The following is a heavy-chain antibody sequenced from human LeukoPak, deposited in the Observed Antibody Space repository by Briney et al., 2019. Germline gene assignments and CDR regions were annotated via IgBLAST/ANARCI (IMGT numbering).Heavy chain of an antibody. D-gene: IGHD4-17*01. Sequence: SETLSLTCAVYGGSFSGYYWSWIRQPPGKGLEWIGEINHSGSTNYNPSLKSRVTISVDTSKNQFSLKLSSVTAADTAVYHCARFPTTVTTDYYYGMDVWGQGTTVTVSS. CDR1: GGSFSGYY. V-gene: IGHV4-34*01. CDR2: INHSGST. CDR3: ARFPTTVTTDYYYGMDV. J-gene: IGHJ6*02.